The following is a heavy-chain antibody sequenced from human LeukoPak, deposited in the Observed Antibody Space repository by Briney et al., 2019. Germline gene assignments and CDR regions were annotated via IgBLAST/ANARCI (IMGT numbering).Heavy chain of an antibody. V-gene: IGHV4-34*01. CDR1: GGSFSGYY. J-gene: IGHJ4*02. CDR3: ARGQGVKLAPNFDY. CDR2: INHSGST. Sequence: SETLSLTCAVYGGSFSGYYWSWIRQPPGKGLEWIGEINHSGSTNYNPSLKSRVTISVDTSKNQFSLKLSSVTAADTAVYYWARGQGVKLAPNFDYLREGTLVADSS. D-gene: IGHD3-10*01.